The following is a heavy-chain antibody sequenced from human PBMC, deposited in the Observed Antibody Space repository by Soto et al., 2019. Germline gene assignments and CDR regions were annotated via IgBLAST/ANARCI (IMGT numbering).Heavy chain of an antibody. CDR2: ISSNSAYI. J-gene: IGHJ3*01. CDR3: SRDQSLGQPVAFDV. V-gene: IGHV3-21*01. Sequence: EVQLVESGGGLVTPGESLRVSCAASGFTFRSYSMNWVRQAPGKGLEWISTISSNSAYIYYADSVEGRFTISRDNARNSVYLQLNSLRAEDTAIYYCSRDQSLGQPVAFDVWGQGTMVTVSS. CDR1: GFTFRSYS.